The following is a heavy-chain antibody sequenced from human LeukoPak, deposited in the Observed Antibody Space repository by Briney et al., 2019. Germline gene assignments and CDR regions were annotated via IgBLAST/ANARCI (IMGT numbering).Heavy chain of an antibody. CDR2: VSYDGSNK. D-gene: IGHD3-10*01. CDR3: AREMGSVYFDY. V-gene: IGHV3-33*01. J-gene: IGHJ4*02. Sequence: PGRSLRLSCTAPGFRFSSYGIHWVRQTPGKGLEWVALVSYDGSNKDYADSVKGRFTISRDNSKNTVYLQINSLRAEDTAVYYCAREMGSVYFDYWGQGTLVTVSS. CDR1: GFRFSSYG.